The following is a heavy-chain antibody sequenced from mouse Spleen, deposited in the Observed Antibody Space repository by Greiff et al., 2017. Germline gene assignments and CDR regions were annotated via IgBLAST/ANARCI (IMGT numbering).Heavy chain of an antibody. CDR3: ARRGGNYLYYFDY. V-gene: IGHV1-80*01. Sequence: VQRVESGAELVKPGASVKISCKASGYAFSSYWMNWVKQRPGKGLEWIGQIYPGDGDTNYNGKFKGKATLTADKSSSTAYMQLSSLTSEDSAVYFCARRGGNYLYYFDYWGQGTTLTVSS. CDR2: IYPGDGDT. J-gene: IGHJ2*01. CDR1: GYAFSSYW. D-gene: IGHD2-1*01.